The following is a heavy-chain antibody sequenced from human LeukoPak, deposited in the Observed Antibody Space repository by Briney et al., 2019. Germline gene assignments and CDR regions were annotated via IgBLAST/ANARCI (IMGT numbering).Heavy chain of an antibody. V-gene: IGHV3-23*01. Sequence: GGSLRLSCAASGFTFSSYDMSWVRQAPGKGLEWVSGISGSGDSTYYADSVKGRFTISRDSSKNTLYLQMNSLRAEDTGVYYCAKDRSCTNGVCHGDFDYWGQGTLVTVSS. CDR1: GFTFSSYD. CDR3: AKDRSCTNGVCHGDFDY. D-gene: IGHD2-8*01. J-gene: IGHJ4*02. CDR2: ISGSGDST.